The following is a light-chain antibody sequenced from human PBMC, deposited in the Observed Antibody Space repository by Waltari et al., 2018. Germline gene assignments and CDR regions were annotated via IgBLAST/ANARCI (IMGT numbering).Light chain of an antibody. CDR2: DAS. CDR1: QSVSSY. V-gene: IGKV3-11*01. J-gene: IGKJ4*01. CDR3: QHRSDWPLT. Sequence: EIVLTHSPATLSLSLGARATLSSTASQSVSSYFAWYQQKPGQAPRFLIYDASNRATGIPARFSGSGSGTDFTLTITSLEPEDFTVYYCQHRSDWPLTFGGGTKVEIK.